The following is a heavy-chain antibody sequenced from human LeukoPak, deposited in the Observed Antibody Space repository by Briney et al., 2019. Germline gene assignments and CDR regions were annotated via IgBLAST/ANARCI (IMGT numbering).Heavy chain of an antibody. D-gene: IGHD5-18*01. V-gene: IGHV3-48*03. Sequence: GGSLRLSCAASGFTFSSYEMNWVRQAPGKGLEWVSYISSSGSTIYYADSVKGRFTISRDSAKNSLYLQMNSLRAEDTAVYYCARIGGYSYGSFDYWGQGTLVTVSS. CDR3: ARIGGYSYGSFDY. CDR1: GFTFSSYE. J-gene: IGHJ4*02. CDR2: ISSSGSTI.